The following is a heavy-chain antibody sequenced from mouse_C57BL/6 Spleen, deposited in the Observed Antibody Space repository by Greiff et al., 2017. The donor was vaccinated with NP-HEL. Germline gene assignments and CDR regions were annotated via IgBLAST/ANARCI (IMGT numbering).Heavy chain of an antibody. Sequence: EVMLVESGGGLVKPGGSLKLSCAASGFTFSDYGMHWVRQAPEKGLEWVAYISSGSSTIYYADTVKGRFTISRDNAKNTLFLQMNSLRSEDTAMYYCARNSPDAMDYWGQGTSVTVSS. CDR2: ISSGSSTI. V-gene: IGHV5-17*01. CDR1: GFTFSDYG. J-gene: IGHJ4*01. CDR3: ARNSPDAMDY.